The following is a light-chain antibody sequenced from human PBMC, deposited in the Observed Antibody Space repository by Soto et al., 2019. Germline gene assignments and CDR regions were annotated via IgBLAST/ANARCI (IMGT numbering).Light chain of an antibody. CDR1: PSFNTN. CDR2: GVF. CDR3: QHYNNWPLT. V-gene: IGKV3-15*01. Sequence: EIVITQSPATLSVSPGEIVTLFCRASPSFNTNFDWYQQIPGQAPRLLLYGVFYRATGIPARFSGSGSGTEFSLTISSLQSEDSAVYYCQHYNNWPLTFGGGTKVDI. J-gene: IGKJ4*01.